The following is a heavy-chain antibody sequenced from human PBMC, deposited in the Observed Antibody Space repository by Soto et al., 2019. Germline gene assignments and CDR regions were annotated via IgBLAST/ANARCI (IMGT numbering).Heavy chain of an antibody. CDR1: GYTFTSYA. J-gene: IGHJ4*02. V-gene: IGHV1-3*01. CDR3: AXGPXGPDGPGDY. D-gene: IGHD5-12*01. Sequence: QVQLVQSGAEVKKPGASVKVSCKASGYTFTSYAMHWVRQAPGQRLEWMGWINAGNGNTKYSQKFQGRVTITRDTSASTXYMKLXSXXXXDTAVYYCAXGPXGPDGPGDYWGQGTLVTVSS. CDR2: INAGNGNT.